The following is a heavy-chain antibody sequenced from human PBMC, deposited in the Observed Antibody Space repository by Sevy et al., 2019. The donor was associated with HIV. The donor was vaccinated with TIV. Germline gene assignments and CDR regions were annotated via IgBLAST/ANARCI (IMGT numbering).Heavy chain of an antibody. CDR1: GGSISSYY. J-gene: IGHJ6*03. CDR3: ARVRGRSRGYYYGSGSYADYYYYMDV. CDR2: IYYSGST. V-gene: IGHV4-59*01. Sequence: SETLSLTCTVSGGSISSYYWSWIRQPPGKGLEWIGYIYYSGSTNYNPSLKSRVTISVDTSKYQFSLMLSSVTAADTAVYYCARVRGRSRGYYYGSGSYADYYYYMDVWGKGTTVTVSS. D-gene: IGHD3-10*01.